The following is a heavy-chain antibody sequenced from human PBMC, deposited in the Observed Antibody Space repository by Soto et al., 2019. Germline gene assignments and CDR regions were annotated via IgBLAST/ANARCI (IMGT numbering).Heavy chain of an antibody. J-gene: IGHJ5*02. D-gene: IGHD2-15*01. V-gene: IGHV4-59*01. CDR1: GGSISSYY. CDR2: VYYSGST. CDR3: ARDGRYCSGGSCYRFAP. Sequence: PSETLSLTCTVSGGSISSYYWSWIRQPPGKGLEWIGYVYYSGSTNYNPSLKSRVIISVDTSKNQFSLKLSSVTTADTAVYYCARDGRYCSGGSCYRFAPWGQGTLVTVSS.